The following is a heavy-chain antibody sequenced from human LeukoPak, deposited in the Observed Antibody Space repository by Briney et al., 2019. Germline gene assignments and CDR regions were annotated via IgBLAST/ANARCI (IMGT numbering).Heavy chain of an antibody. V-gene: IGHV1-69*13. D-gene: IGHD6-19*01. J-gene: IGHJ4*02. CDR1: GGTFSSYA. Sequence: SVKVSCKASGGTFSSYAISWVRQAPGQGLEWMGGIIPIFGTANYAQKFQGRVTITADESTSTACMELSSLRSEDTAVYYCASSSLPQWLVDYWGQGTLVTVSS. CDR3: ASSSLPQWLVDY. CDR2: IIPIFGTA.